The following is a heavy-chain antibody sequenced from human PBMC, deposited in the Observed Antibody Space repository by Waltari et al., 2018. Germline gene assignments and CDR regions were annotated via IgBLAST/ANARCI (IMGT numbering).Heavy chain of an antibody. CDR1: EFTFSSYA. V-gene: IGHV3-23*01. CDR3: AKDPAGTYYFEY. CDR2: IGVSGGNT. Sequence: EVQLLESGGGLVQPGGSLSISCAAYEFTFSSYAMNWVRQAPGKGLEWVSTIGVSGGNTYYADAVKGRLTISRDNSKNTLYLQMNSLRADDTAVYYWAKDPAGTYYFEYCGQGTLVTVSS. J-gene: IGHJ4*02. D-gene: IGHD6-19*01.